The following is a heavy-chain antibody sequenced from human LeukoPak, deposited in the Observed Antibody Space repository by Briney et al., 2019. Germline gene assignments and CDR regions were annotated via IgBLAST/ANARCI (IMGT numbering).Heavy chain of an antibody. J-gene: IGHJ4*02. CDR3: ARGGGGSFDY. CDR1: GYTFTSYG. Sequence: ASVKVSCKASGYTFTSYGISWVRQAPGQRLEWMGWINAGNGNTKYSQKFQGRVTITRDTSASTAYMELSSLRSEDTAVYYCARGGGGSFDYWGQGTLVTVSS. D-gene: IGHD2-15*01. CDR2: INAGNGNT. V-gene: IGHV1-3*01.